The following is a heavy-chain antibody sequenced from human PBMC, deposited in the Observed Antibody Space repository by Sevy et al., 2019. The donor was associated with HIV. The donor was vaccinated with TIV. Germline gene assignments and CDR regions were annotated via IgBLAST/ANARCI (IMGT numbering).Heavy chain of an antibody. D-gene: IGHD4-17*01. CDR2: IYSGGST. CDR1: GFTVSSNY. J-gene: IGHJ4*02. CDR3: ARASSTVTTHFDY. V-gene: IGHV3-53*01. Sequence: GGSLRLSCAASGFTVSSNYMSWVRQAPGKGLEWVSVIYSGGSTYYADSVKGRFTISRDNSKNTLYLHMNSLRAEDTAVYYWARASSTVTTHFDYWGQGTLVTVSS.